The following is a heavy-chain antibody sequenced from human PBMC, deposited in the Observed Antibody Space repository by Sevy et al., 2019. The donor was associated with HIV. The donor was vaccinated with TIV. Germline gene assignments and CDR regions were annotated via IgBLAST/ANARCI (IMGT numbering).Heavy chain of an antibody. Sequence: GGSLRLSCAASGFSFSNAWMSWVRQAPGKGLEWVGRIKSKTEGAKGDFAAPVQGRLLISRDDSRNTVYLQMNSLKTADTAVYYCTAGVGASDFDYWGQGTLVTVSS. CDR2: IKSKTEGAKG. D-gene: IGHD1-26*01. J-gene: IGHJ4*02. CDR1: GFSFSNAW. V-gene: IGHV3-15*01. CDR3: TAGVGASDFDY.